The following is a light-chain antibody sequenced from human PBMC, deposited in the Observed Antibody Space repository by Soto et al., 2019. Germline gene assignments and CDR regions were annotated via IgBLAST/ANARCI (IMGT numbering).Light chain of an antibody. V-gene: IGLV3-21*02. J-gene: IGLJ3*02. CDR3: QVWDSSSDLRV. Sequence: SSELTQPPSVSVAPGQTARITCAENNIGSKSVHWYQQKPGQAPVLVVYDDFDRPSGIPERLSGSNSGNTATLTISRVEAGDEADYYCQVWDSSSDLRVFGGGTKVTVL. CDR1: NIGSKS. CDR2: DDF.